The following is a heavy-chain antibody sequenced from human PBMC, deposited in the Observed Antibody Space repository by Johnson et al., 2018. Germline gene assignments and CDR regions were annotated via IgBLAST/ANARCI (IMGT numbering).Heavy chain of an antibody. D-gene: IGHD3-22*01. CDR1: GFTFSSHW. Sequence: VQLQESGGGLVQPGGPLRLACAASGFTFSSHWMHWVRQGPGKGLVWVSRINSDGISTYYADSVKGRFTISRDNSKKTLYLQMNSLRAEDTALYYCARYFSSSGNYFGYYYYYMDVGGKGTTVTVSS. V-gene: IGHV3-74*01. J-gene: IGHJ6*03. CDR3: ARYFSSSGNYFGYYYYYMDV. CDR2: INSDGIST.